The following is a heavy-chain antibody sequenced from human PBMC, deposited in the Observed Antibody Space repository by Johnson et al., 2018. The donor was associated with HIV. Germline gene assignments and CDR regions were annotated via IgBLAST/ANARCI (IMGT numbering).Heavy chain of an antibody. CDR2: IKSKTDGGTP. V-gene: IGHV3-15*01. D-gene: IGHD6-6*01. CDR1: GFTFSNAW. CDR3: TTDFGGIAAGRGNDAFDI. J-gene: IGHJ3*02. Sequence: VQLVESGGGLVKPGGSLRLSCAASGFTFSNAWMSWVRQAPGKGLEWVGRIKSKTDGGTPDYAAPVKGRFTISRDDSKNTLYLQMNSLKTEDTAVYYCTTDFGGIAAGRGNDAFDIWGQGTMVTVSS.